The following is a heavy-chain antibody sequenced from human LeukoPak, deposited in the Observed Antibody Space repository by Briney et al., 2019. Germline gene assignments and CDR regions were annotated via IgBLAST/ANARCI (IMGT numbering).Heavy chain of an antibody. Sequence: ASVKVSCKASGYTFTNYGISWVRQAPGQGLEWMGWISTDNANTKFAQRFQGRVTMTTDTSTSTAYMELRSLRSDDTAVYYCARSRGDGSNFFFDYWGQGTLVTVSS. J-gene: IGHJ4*02. V-gene: IGHV1-18*01. D-gene: IGHD5-24*01. CDR1: GYTFTNYG. CDR2: ISTDNANT. CDR3: ARSRGDGSNFFFDY.